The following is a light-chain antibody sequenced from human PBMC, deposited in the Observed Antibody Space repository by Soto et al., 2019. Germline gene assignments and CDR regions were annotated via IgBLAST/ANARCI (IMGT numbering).Light chain of an antibody. Sequence: QSVLTQPPSASGTPGQRVTISCSGGSSNIGSNAVNWYQQLPGTAPKLLIHSDNQRPSGVPDRFSSSKSGTSASLAISGLLSEDEADYYCATWDDSLNGPVVFGGGTKLTVL. V-gene: IGLV1-44*01. CDR3: ATWDDSLNGPVV. CDR1: SSNIGSNA. J-gene: IGLJ2*01. CDR2: SDN.